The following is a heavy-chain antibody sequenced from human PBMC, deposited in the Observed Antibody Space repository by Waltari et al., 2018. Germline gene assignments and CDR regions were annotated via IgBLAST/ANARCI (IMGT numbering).Heavy chain of an antibody. Sequence: QVQLVESGGGVVQPGRSLRLSCAASGLTFSSYARHWVRQAPGKGLEWVAVISYDGSNKYYADSVKGRFTISRDNSKNTLYLQMNSLRAEDTAVYYCARPITMVRGLRTWDAFDIWGQGTMVTVSS. CDR3: ARPITMVRGLRTWDAFDI. CDR1: GLTFSSYA. V-gene: IGHV3-30*04. D-gene: IGHD3-10*01. J-gene: IGHJ3*02. CDR2: ISYDGSNK.